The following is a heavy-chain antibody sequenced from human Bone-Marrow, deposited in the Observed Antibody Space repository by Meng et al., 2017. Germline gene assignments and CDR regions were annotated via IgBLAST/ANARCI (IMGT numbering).Heavy chain of an antibody. CDR3: TRGPTTMAHDFDY. J-gene: IGHJ4*02. D-gene: IGHD4-11*01. V-gene: IGHV4-34*01. Sequence: QVQLPQWGAGLLKPSETLSLTCVLSGGSFSDYYWSWIRQPPGKGLEWIGEINHSGSTNYNPSLESRATISVDTSQNNLSLKLSSVTAADSAVYYCTRGPTTMAHDFDYWGQGTLVTVSS. CDR2: INHSGST. CDR1: GGSFSDYY.